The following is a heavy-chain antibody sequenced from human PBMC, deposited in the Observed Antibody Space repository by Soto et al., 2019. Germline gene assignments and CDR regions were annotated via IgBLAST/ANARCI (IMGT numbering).Heavy chain of an antibody. V-gene: IGHV4-59*08. D-gene: IGHD5-18*01. Sequence: PSETLSLTCTVSGGSISSYYWSWIRQPPGKGLEWIGYIYYRGNTNYNPSLESRVTISVDTSKNQFSLKLSSVSAADTAVYYCARHSDESVAYSYGYVFYWGQGTLVTVSS. J-gene: IGHJ4*02. CDR2: IYYRGNT. CDR3: ARHSDESVAYSYGYVFY. CDR1: GGSISSYY.